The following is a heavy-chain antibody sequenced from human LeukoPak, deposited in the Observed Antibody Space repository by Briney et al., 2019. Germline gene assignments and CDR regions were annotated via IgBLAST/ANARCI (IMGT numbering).Heavy chain of an antibody. Sequence: SEALPLTCTGSGGSISSGSYYWSWIRQPAGEGLEWICRIYTSGSTNYSPSLKSRVTISVDTSKNQFSLKLSSVTAADTAVYYCASDLCANGVCYYFDYCGQGTLVTVSS. CDR3: ASDLCANGVCYYFDY. CDR1: GGSISSGSYY. D-gene: IGHD2-8*01. V-gene: IGHV4-61*02. J-gene: IGHJ4*02. CDR2: IYTSGST.